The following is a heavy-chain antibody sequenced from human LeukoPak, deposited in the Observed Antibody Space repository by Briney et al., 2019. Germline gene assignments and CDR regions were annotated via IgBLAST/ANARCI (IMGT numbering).Heavy chain of an antibody. J-gene: IGHJ4*02. CDR3: ARVRGSSSPESFDY. Sequence: PGGSLRLSCAASGFTFSSYAMHWVRQAPGKGLEWVAVISYDGSNKYYADYVKGRFTISRDNSKNTLYLQMNSLRAEDTAVYYCARVRGSSSPESFDYWGQGTLVTVSS. V-gene: IGHV3-30-3*01. CDR2: ISYDGSNK. D-gene: IGHD6-6*01. CDR1: GFTFSSYA.